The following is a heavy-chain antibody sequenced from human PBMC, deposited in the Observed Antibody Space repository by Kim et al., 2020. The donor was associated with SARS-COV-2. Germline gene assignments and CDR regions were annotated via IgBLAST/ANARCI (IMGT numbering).Heavy chain of an antibody. CDR2: IYYSGST. V-gene: IGHV4-28*01. J-gene: IGHJ5*02. Sequence: SETLSLTCAVSGYSISSSNWWGWIRQPPGKGLEWIGYIYYSGSTYYNPSLKSRVTMSVDTSKNQFSLKLSSVTAVDTAVYYCARSPYCSGGSCYPAGDDWFDPWGQGTLVTVSS. D-gene: IGHD2-15*01. CDR1: GYSISSSNW. CDR3: ARSPYCSGGSCYPAGDDWFDP.